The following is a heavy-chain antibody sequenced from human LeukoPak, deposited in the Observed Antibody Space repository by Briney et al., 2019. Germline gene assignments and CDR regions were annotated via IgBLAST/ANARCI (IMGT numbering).Heavy chain of an antibody. CDR1: GGFISSGGYY. Sequence: PSQTLSLTCTVSGGFISSGGYYWSWIRQHPGKGLEWIGYIYYSGSTYYNPSLKSRVTISVDTSKNQFSLKLSSVTAADTAVYYCARGYCSSTSCYAWNAFDIWGQGAMVTVSS. CDR2: IYYSGST. D-gene: IGHD2-2*01. V-gene: IGHV4-31*03. CDR3: ARGYCSSTSCYAWNAFDI. J-gene: IGHJ3*02.